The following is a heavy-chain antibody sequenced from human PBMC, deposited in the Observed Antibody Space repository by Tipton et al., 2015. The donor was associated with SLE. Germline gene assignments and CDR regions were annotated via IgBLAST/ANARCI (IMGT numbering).Heavy chain of an antibody. Sequence: TLSLTCTVSGGSISSYYWSWIRQPPGKGLEWIGYIYYSGSTNYNPSLKSRVTISVDTPKNQFSLKLSPVTAADTAVYYCARESSWDPLFDYWGQGTLVTVSS. J-gene: IGHJ4*02. D-gene: IGHD6-13*01. CDR1: GGSISSYY. CDR3: ARESSWDPLFDY. V-gene: IGHV4-59*01. CDR2: IYYSGST.